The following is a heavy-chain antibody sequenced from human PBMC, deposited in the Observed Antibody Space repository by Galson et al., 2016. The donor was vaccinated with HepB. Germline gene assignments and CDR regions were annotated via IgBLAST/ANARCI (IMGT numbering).Heavy chain of an antibody. D-gene: IGHD3-16*01. V-gene: IGHV4-59*01. CDR2: IDYSGST. CDR1: GGSISTYY. J-gene: IGHJ2*01. Sequence: SETLSLTCTVSGGSISTYYWSWIRQPPGKGLEWIGYIDYSGSTNYNPSLKSRVTMSVDTAKNQFSLKLTSLTIADTAVYYCARDATAYWYLALWGRGTQVTVSS. CDR3: ARDATAYWYLAL.